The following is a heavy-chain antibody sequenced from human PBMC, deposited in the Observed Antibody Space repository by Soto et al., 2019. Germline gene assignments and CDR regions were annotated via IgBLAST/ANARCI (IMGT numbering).Heavy chain of an antibody. Sequence: EVQLVESGGGLVQPGGSLRLSCAASGFTFSGSWMHWVRQAPGKGLVWVSRINGDGSGTSYADFVKGRFTISRDDAKNTVFRQMNGLRAEDTAVYYCARGIFGSGTANDYWGQGTLVTVSS. CDR3: ARGIFGSGTANDY. CDR2: INGDGSGT. CDR1: GFTFSGSW. D-gene: IGHD3-10*01. J-gene: IGHJ4*02. V-gene: IGHV3-74*01.